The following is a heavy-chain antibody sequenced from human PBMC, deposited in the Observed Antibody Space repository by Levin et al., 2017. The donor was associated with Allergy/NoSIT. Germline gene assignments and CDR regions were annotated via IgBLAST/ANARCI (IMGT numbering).Heavy chain of an antibody. V-gene: IGHV3-33*05. Sequence: PGGSLRLSCAASGFTFSSYGMHWVRQAPGKGLEWVAVITYDGNNKDYADSVKGRFTISRDNSKNTLYLQVNSLRAEDTAVYYCARDPAAYPYSSGWYWFDPWGQGTLVTVSS. CDR3: ARDPAAYPYSSGWYWFDP. J-gene: IGHJ5*02. CDR1: GFTFSSYG. D-gene: IGHD6-19*01. CDR2: ITYDGNNK.